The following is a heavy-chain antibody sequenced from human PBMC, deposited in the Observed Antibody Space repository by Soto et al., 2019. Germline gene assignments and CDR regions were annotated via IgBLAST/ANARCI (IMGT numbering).Heavy chain of an antibody. CDR3: ARDYYGSGSYYNVTYYYYYGMDV. D-gene: IGHD3-10*01. CDR1: GGTFSSYA. J-gene: IGHJ6*02. CDR2: IIPIFGTA. Sequence: ASVKVSCKASGGTFSSYAISWVLQAPGQGLEWMGGIIPIFGTANYAQKFQGRVTITADESTSTAYMELSSLRSEDTAVYYCARDYYGSGSYYNVTYYYYYGMDVWGQGTTVTVSS. V-gene: IGHV1-69*13.